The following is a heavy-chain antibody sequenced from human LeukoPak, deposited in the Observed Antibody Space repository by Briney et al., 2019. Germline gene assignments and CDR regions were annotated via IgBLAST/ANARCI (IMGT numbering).Heavy chain of an antibody. D-gene: IGHD4-17*01. J-gene: IGHJ6*02. Sequence: ASVKVSCKASGYTFTSYYMHWVRQAPGQGLEWMGIINPSGGSTSYAQKFQGRVTMTRDTSTSTVYVELSSLRSEDTAVYYCAREGAYGDYYYYYGMDVWGQGTTVTVSS. CDR2: INPSGGST. CDR1: GYTFTSYY. CDR3: AREGAYGDYYYYYGMDV. V-gene: IGHV1-46*01.